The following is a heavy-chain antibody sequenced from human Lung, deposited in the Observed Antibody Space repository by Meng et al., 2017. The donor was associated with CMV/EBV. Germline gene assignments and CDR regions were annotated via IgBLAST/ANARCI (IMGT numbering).Heavy chain of an antibody. CDR3: ARSIVVRGSLPRNKMDV. J-gene: IGHJ6*02. Sequence: SVXVSCKASGGTFSSYAISWVRQAPGQGLEWMGGIIPIFGTANYAQKFQGRVTITTDESASTAYMELSSLRSEDTAVYYCARSIVVRGSLPRNKMDVWGQGTTVTV. D-gene: IGHD3-10*01. V-gene: IGHV1-69*05. CDR1: GGTFSSYA. CDR2: IIPIFGTA.